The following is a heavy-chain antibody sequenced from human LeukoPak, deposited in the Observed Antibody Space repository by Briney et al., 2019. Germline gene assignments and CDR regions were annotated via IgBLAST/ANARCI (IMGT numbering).Heavy chain of an antibody. J-gene: IGHJ4*02. CDR2: IGCSGTRT. CDR3: AKDSGWILFDD. D-gene: IGHD2-2*03. Sequence: GGSLRLSCSASGFTFTTYGMNWVRQAPGKGLEWVSGIGCSGTRTYYADSVKGRFAISRDNSKNTLYLQMNSLRDEDTAVYYCAKDSGWILFDDWGQGTLVTVSS. V-gene: IGHV3-23*01. CDR1: GFTFTTYG.